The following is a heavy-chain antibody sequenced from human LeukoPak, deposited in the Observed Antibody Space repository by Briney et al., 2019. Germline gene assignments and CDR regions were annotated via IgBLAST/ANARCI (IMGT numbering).Heavy chain of an antibody. D-gene: IGHD7-27*01. V-gene: IGHV4-59*08. J-gene: IGHJ4*02. Sequence: SETLSLTCIVSGGSISSYYWSWVRQPPGKGLEWIGSIYQSGSTYYNPSLKSRVTISVDTSKNQFSLKLSSVTAADTAVYYCARLAWGRLDYWGRGTLVTVSS. CDR1: GGSISSYY. CDR3: ARLAWGRLDY. CDR2: IYQSGST.